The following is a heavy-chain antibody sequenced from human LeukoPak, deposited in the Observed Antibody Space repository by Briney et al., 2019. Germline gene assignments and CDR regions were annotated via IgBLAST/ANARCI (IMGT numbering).Heavy chain of an antibody. CDR1: GFTFRTYE. Sequence: GGSLRLSCAASGFTFRTYEMTWVRQAPGKGLEWVSYISSSGTMTQSAASVKGRFTISRDNSKSTLYLQINSPRAEDTAVYYCATWGCGGVNCYPFAYWGQGTLVTVSS. D-gene: IGHD2-21*01. V-gene: IGHV3-23*01. J-gene: IGHJ4*02. CDR3: ATWGCGGVNCYPFAY. CDR2: ISSSGTMT.